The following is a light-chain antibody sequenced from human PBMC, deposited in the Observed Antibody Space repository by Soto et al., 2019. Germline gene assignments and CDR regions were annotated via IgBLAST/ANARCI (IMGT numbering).Light chain of an antibody. CDR1: HSVSSS. Sequence: EIVLTQSPATLSLSPWEICTLSCRSSHSVSSSLAWYQQKPGQAPRLLISGASTRAAGIPARFSGSGSGTEFTLTISSLQSEDFAVYYCQHYNTWPWTFGQGTKVDIK. J-gene: IGKJ1*01. V-gene: IGKV3-15*01. CDR2: GAS. CDR3: QHYNTWPWT.